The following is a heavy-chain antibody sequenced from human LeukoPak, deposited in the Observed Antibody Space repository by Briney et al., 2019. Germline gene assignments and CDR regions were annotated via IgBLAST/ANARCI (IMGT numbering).Heavy chain of an antibody. V-gene: IGHV4-30-2*01. Sequence: SETLSLTCAVSGGSISSGGYSWSWIRQPPGKGLEWIGYIYHSGSTYYNPSLKSRVTISVDRSKNQFSLKLSSVTAADTAVYYCAATTVTAGFDPWGQGTLVTVSS. D-gene: IGHD4-4*01. CDR1: GGSISSGGYS. CDR3: AATTVTAGFDP. J-gene: IGHJ5*02. CDR2: IYHSGST.